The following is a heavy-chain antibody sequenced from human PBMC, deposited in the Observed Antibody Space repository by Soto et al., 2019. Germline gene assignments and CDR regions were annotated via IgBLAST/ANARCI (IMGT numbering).Heavy chain of an antibody. D-gene: IGHD3-10*01. Sequence: QVQLVQSGAEVKKPGASVKVSCKASGYTSTNYAIHWVRQAPGQRLEWMGWVNVGNGNTKYSQKFQDRISITRDTFASTVYLELSSLRSEETAVYYCAAGRGLGYYFDYWGQGALVTVSS. CDR3: AAGRGLGYYFDY. CDR1: GYTSTNYA. J-gene: IGHJ4*02. CDR2: VNVGNGNT. V-gene: IGHV1-3*01.